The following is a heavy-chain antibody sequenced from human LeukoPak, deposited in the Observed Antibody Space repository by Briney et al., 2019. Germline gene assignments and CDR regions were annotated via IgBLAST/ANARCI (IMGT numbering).Heavy chain of an antibody. V-gene: IGHV4-61*01. CDR3: ARVARYSSGWYEANYYYMDV. Sequence: PSETLSLTCTVSGGSISSGSYYWSWIRQPPGKGLEWIGEINHSGSTNYNPSLKSRVTISVDTSKNQFSLKLSSVTAADTAVYYCARVARYSSGWYEANYYYMDVWGKGTTVTVSS. CDR2: INHSGST. J-gene: IGHJ6*03. D-gene: IGHD6-19*01. CDR1: GGSISSGSYY.